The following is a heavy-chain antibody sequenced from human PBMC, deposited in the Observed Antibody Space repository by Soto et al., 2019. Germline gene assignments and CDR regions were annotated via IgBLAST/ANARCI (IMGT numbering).Heavy chain of an antibody. CDR2: IYYSGST. D-gene: IGHD5-18*01. Sequence: PSETLSLTCTVSGGSVSSGDYYWSWIRQPPGKGLEWICYIYYSGSTNYNPSLKSRVSISLDTSKNQFSLRLTSVTAADTAVYYCARIPVDTYMINWFDPWGQGTLVTVSS. V-gene: IGHV4-61*08. J-gene: IGHJ5*02. CDR3: ARIPVDTYMINWFDP. CDR1: GGSVSSGDYY.